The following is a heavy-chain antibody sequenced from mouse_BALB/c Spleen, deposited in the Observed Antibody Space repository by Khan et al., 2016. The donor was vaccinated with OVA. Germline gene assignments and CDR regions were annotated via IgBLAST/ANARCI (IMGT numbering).Heavy chain of an antibody. CDR3: ARQPYYHYNVMDY. V-gene: IGHV2-6-1*01. D-gene: IGHD2-10*01. J-gene: IGHJ4*01. CDR1: GFSLTNYG. CDR2: IWSDGST. Sequence: QVQLKESGPGLVAPSQSLSITCTISGFSLTNYGIHLVRQPPGKGLELLVVIWSDGSTTYNSALKSRLTITKDNSKSQVFLKMNSLQTDDTAIYFCARQPYYHYNVMDYWGQGTSVTVSS.